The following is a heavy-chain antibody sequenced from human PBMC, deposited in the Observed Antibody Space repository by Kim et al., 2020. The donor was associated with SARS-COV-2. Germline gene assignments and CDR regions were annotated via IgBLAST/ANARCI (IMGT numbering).Heavy chain of an antibody. CDR3: ARAKIEYSSSRNWFDP. D-gene: IGHD6-6*01. J-gene: IGHJ5*02. Sequence: SLKSRVTISVDTSKNQFSLKLSSVTAADTAVYYCARAKIEYSSSRNWFDPWGQGTLVTVSS. V-gene: IGHV4-59*01.